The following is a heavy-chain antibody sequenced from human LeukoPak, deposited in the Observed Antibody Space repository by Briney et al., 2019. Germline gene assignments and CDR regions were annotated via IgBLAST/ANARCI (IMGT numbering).Heavy chain of an antibody. CDR3: ARGKFYSNIVVVPPAPFDY. J-gene: IGHJ4*02. CDR2: INHSGST. V-gene: IGHV4-34*01. CDR1: GGSFSGYY. D-gene: IGHD2-2*01. Sequence: KASETLSDTCAVYGGSFSGYYWSWIRQPPGKGLEWIGEINHSGSTNYNPSLKSRVTISVDTSKNQFSLKLSSVTAADTAVYYCARGKFYSNIVVVPPAPFDYWGQGTMVTVSS.